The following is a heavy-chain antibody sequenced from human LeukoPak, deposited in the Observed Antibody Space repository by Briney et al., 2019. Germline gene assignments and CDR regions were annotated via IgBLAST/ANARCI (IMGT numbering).Heavy chain of an antibody. CDR3: AKDEEGGSGSYYNKADYFDY. V-gene: IGHV3-23*01. D-gene: IGHD3-10*01. J-gene: IGHJ4*02. Sequence: PGGSLRLSCAASGFTFSSYAMSWVRQAPGKELEWVSAISGSGGSTYYADSVKGRFTISRDNSKNTLYLQMNSLRAEDTAVYYCAKDEEGGSGSYYNKADYFDYWGQGTLVTVSS. CDR1: GFTFSSYA. CDR2: ISGSGGST.